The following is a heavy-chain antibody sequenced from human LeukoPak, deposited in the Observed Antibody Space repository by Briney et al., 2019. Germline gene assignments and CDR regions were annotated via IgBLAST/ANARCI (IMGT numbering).Heavy chain of an antibody. CDR3: LMGPN. V-gene: IGHV3-15*01. CDR2: FKIKVDGATT. Sequence: GGSLRLSCAASGFTLTNTWMNWVRQAPGKGLEWVGRFKIKVDGATTDYAAPVKGRFTTSGDESKNTLYLQMSSLKTEDTAIYYCLMGPNWGQGTLVTVSS. CDR1: GFTLTNTW. J-gene: IGHJ4*02.